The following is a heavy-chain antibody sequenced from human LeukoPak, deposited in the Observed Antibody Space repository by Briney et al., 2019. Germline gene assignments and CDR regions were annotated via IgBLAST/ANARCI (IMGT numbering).Heavy chain of an antibody. Sequence: LRLSCAASGFTFSDYYMSWIRQAPGKGLEWIGSIYYSGSTNYNPSLKSRVTISVDTSKKQFSLKLSSVTAADTAVYYCARGYGLGSHYKTGYYYYMDVWGKGTMVTISS. D-gene: IGHD3-10*01. J-gene: IGHJ6*03. CDR2: IYYSGST. CDR1: GFTFSDYY. CDR3: ARGYGLGSHYKTGYYYYMDV. V-gene: IGHV4-34*01.